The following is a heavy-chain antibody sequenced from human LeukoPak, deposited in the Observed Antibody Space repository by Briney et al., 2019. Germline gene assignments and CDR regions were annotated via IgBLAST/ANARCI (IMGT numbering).Heavy chain of an antibody. Sequence: GGSLRLSCAGSGFTLSSAWMTWVRQAPGKGLEWVGLIKSKTDGGTTDYAAPVKGRFTISRDDSKNTLYLQMNSLKTEDTAVYYCAKYCISADCYANWFGPWGQGTLVTVSS. CDR2: IKSKTDGGTT. CDR1: GFTLSSAW. D-gene: IGHD2-2*01. J-gene: IGHJ5*02. CDR3: AKYCISADCYANWFGP. V-gene: IGHV3-15*01.